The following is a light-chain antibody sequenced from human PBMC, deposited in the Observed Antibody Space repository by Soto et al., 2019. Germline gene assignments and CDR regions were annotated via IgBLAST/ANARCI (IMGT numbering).Light chain of an antibody. J-gene: IGKJ1*01. CDR2: GAS. CDR3: QQYGSSPPT. Sequence: EIVLTQSPGTLSLSPGERATLSCRASQSVSTNYLAWYQRKPGQAPRLLIYGASSRATDIPNRFSGSGSGTVFTPTITILTAEDFAVYYCQQYGSSPPTFGQGTKVEIK. V-gene: IGKV3-20*01. CDR1: QSVSTNY.